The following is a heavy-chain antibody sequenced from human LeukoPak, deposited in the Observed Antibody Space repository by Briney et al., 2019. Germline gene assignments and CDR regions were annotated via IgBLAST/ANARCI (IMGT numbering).Heavy chain of an antibody. D-gene: IGHD3-16*01. Sequence: GRSLRLSCAASGFSFSTFGMHWARRAPGKGLEWVAVIWNDGSKKFYAESVKGRFTISRDNSQNTLYLQMNRLRAEDTAVYYCGRDTLGGDYWGQGTLVTVSS. CDR3: GRDTLGGDY. J-gene: IGHJ4*02. CDR1: GFSFSTFG. CDR2: IWNDGSKK. V-gene: IGHV3-33*08.